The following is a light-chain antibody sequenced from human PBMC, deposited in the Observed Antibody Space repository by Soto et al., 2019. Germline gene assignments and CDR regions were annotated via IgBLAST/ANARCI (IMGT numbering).Light chain of an antibody. CDR2: EVT. CDR3: SAYAGSNTFV. J-gene: IGLJ1*01. Sequence: QSVLTQPPSVSGAPGQRVTISCTGSSSNIGAGHDVHWYQQHLGKAPKLIIYEVTLRPSGVPDRFSGSKSGNTASLTVSGLQADDEADYYCSAYAGSNTFVFGTGTKLTVL. V-gene: IGLV1-40*01. CDR1: SSNIGAGHD.